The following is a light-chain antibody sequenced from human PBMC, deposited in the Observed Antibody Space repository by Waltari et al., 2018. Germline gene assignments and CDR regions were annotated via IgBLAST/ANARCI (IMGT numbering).Light chain of an antibody. V-gene: IGLV1-47*01. CDR3: AAWDDSLSGVV. J-gene: IGLJ2*01. Sequence: QSVLTQPPSASGTPGQRVTIPCSGSSSNIGSKYVNWYQQLPGTAPKLPIYRNYQRPSGVPDRFSGSKSGTSASLAISGLRSEDEADYYCAAWDDSLSGVVFGGGTKLTVL. CDR1: SSNIGSKY. CDR2: RNY.